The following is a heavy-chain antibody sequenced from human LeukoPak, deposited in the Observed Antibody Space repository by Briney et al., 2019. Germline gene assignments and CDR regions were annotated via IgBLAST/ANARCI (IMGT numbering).Heavy chain of an antibody. Sequence: PSETLSLTCTVSGGSLSIYYWRWIRQPPGKGLEWIGYIYYSGNTNYNPSLKSRVTISVDTSKNQFSLKLSSVTAADTAVYYCARHPSAVAGKTSDYWGQGTLVTVSS. J-gene: IGHJ4*02. V-gene: IGHV4-59*08. D-gene: IGHD6-19*01. CDR2: IYYSGNT. CDR3: ARHPSAVAGKTSDY. CDR1: GGSLSIYY.